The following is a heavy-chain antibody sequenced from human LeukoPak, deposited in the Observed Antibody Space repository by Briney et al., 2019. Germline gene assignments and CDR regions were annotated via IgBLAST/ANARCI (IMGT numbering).Heavy chain of an antibody. J-gene: IGHJ4*02. V-gene: IGHV3-9*01. CDR1: GFTFDDYA. D-gene: IGHD2-15*01. CDR2: ISWNSGSI. CDR3: AKVGGGSLDY. Sequence: GGSLRLSCAASGFTFDDYAMHWVRQAPGKGLEWVSGISWNSGSIGYADSVKGRFTISRDNAKNSLYLQMNSLRAEDTALYYCAKVGGGSLDYWGQGTLVTVSS.